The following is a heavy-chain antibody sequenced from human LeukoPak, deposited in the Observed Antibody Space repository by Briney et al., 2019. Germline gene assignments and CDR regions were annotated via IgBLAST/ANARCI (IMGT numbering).Heavy chain of an antibody. J-gene: IGHJ6*03. CDR1: GGSISSGGYS. CDR3: ARGSSSWMDYYMDV. Sequence: SETLSLTCVVSGGSISSGGYSWTWIRQPPGKGLEWIGHIYYSGSTYYNPSLKSRVTISEDTSKNQFSLKLSSMTAADTAVYFCARGSSSWMDYYMDVWGKGTTVTVSS. D-gene: IGHD6-13*01. CDR2: IYYSGST. V-gene: IGHV4-30-4*07.